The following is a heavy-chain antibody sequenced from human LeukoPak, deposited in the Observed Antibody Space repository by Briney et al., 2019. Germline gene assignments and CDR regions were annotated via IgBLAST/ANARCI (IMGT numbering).Heavy chain of an antibody. D-gene: IGHD3-3*01. J-gene: IGHJ4*02. CDR1: GFTFSIYA. CDR2: ISYDGSNK. V-gene: IGHV3-30*04. CDR3: ARGSERFLEWSPFDY. Sequence: PGGSLRLSCAASGFTFSIYAMHWVRQAPGKGLECVAVISYDGSNKYYADSVKGRFTISRDNSKNTLYLQMNSLRAEDTAVYYCARGSERFLEWSPFDYWGQGTLVTVSS.